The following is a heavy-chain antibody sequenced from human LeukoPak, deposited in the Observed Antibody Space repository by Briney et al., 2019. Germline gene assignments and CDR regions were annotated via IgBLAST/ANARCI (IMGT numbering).Heavy chain of an antibody. CDR3: ARVLDYYGSGTRDFDY. V-gene: IGHV4-38-2*01. J-gene: IGHJ4*02. CDR1: GGSFSGYY. Sequence: PSETLSLTCAVYGGSFSGYYWGWIRQPPGKGLEWIGSMYHSGSTYYNPSLKSRVTMSADTSKNQFSLKLNSVTAADTVVYYCARVLDYYGSGTRDFDYWGQGILVTVSS. D-gene: IGHD3-10*01. CDR2: MYHSGST.